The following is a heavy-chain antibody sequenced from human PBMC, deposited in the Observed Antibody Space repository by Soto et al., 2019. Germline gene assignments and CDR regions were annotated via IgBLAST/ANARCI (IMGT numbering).Heavy chain of an antibody. CDR1: GFTFTRYS. J-gene: IGHJ4*02. Sequence: PGGSLRLSCAASGFTFTRYSMNWVRQAPGKGLEWVSSISSTTNYIYYADSMKGRFAVSRDNAKNSVYLEMNSLSAEDTAVYYCARESEDLTSNFDYWGQGTLVTVSS. V-gene: IGHV3-21*01. CDR3: ARESEDLTSNFDY. CDR2: ISSTTNYI.